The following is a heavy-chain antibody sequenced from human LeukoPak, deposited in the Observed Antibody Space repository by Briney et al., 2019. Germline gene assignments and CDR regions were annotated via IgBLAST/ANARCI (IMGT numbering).Heavy chain of an antibody. V-gene: IGHV3-49*03. D-gene: IGHD3-10*01. Sequence: PGGSLRLSCTASGFTFGDYAMSWFRQAPGKGLEWVGFIRSKAYGGTTEYAASVKGRFTISRDDSKSIAYLQMNSLKTEDTAVYYCTSGITMVRGVIISDAFDIWGQGTMVTVSS. CDR1: GFTFGDYA. CDR3: TSGITMVRGVIISDAFDI. CDR2: IRSKAYGGTT. J-gene: IGHJ3*02.